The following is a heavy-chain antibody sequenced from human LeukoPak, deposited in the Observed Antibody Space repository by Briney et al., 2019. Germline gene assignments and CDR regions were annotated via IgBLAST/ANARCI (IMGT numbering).Heavy chain of an antibody. Sequence: SETLSLTCAVYGGSFSGYYWSWIRQPPGNGLEWIGEINHSGSTNYNPSLKSRVTISVDTSKNQFSLKLSSVTAADTAVYYCARVNGDYWSGYSYYYYYGMDVWGQGTTVTVSS. CDR2: INHSGST. D-gene: IGHD3-3*01. CDR1: GGSFSGYY. CDR3: ARVNGDYWSGYSYYYYYGMDV. V-gene: IGHV4-34*01. J-gene: IGHJ6*02.